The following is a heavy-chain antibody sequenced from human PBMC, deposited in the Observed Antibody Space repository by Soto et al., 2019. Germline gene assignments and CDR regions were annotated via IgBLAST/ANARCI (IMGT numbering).Heavy chain of an antibody. CDR2: INHSGST. J-gene: IGHJ5*02. D-gene: IGHD1-1*01. V-gene: IGHV4-34*01. CDR3: ARAWNRRSHNWFDP. Sequence: SETLSLTCAVYGGSFSGYYWSWIRQPPGKGLEWIGEINHSGSTNYNPSLKSRVTISVDTSKNQFSLKLSSVTAADTAVYYCARAWNRRSHNWFDPWGQGTLVTVSS. CDR1: GGSFSGYY.